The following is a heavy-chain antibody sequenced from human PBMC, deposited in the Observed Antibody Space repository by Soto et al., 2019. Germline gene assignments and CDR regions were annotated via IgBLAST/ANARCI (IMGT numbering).Heavy chain of an antibody. CDR1: GYTFTSYG. CDR2: ISSNTGYT. J-gene: IGHJ6*02. Sequence: ASLKVSCKASGYTFTSYGFSWVRQAPGQGLEWMGWISSNTGYTNHAQKLQDRVTMTTDTSTGTAYMELRSLRSDDTAVYYCARDLGLHNGYYYGMDVWGQGTTVTVSS. D-gene: IGHD2-8*01. V-gene: IGHV1-18*04. CDR3: ARDLGLHNGYYYGMDV.